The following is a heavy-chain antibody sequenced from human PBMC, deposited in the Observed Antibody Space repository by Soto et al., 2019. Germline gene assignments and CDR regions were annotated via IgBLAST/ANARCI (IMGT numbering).Heavy chain of an antibody. CDR2: ISAYHGNT. D-gene: IGHD2-15*01. J-gene: IGHJ6*02. CDR3: AIGGGYCSGGSCYYYYGMDV. Sequence: QVQLVQSGAEVKKPGASVKVSCKASGYTFTSYGISWVRQAPGQGLEWMGWISAYHGNTNYAQKLQGRVTMTTDTSTSTGYMELRSLRSDDTAVYYCAIGGGYCSGGSCYYYYGMDVWGQGTTVTVSS. V-gene: IGHV1-18*01. CDR1: GYTFTSYG.